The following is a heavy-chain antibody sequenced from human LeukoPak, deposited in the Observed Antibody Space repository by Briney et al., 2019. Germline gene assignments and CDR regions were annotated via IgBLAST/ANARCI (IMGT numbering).Heavy chain of an antibody. Sequence: SETLSLTCTVSGGSFRSRNYLWSWIRQTPGEGLEWIGYISYSGSAYYNPSLKSRVTISIDTSTSQFSLRLRSVTAADTAVYYCAREVNIQADSDAFDIWGPGTTVTVSS. CDR2: ISYSGSA. CDR1: GGSFRSRNYL. D-gene: IGHD1/OR15-1a*01. V-gene: IGHV4-30-4*08. J-gene: IGHJ3*02. CDR3: AREVNIQADSDAFDI.